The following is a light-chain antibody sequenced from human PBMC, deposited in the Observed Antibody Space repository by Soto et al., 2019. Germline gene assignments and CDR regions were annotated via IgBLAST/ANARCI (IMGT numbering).Light chain of an antibody. CDR3: QQYGSSPDT. Sequence: EIVLTQSPGTLSFSPGERPTLPSRPSQSVRSSSLPWNQQKPGRAPGLLIYGASSRATGLPDRFSGSGSGKDFPLTISRLEPEDFAVYYCQQYGSSPDTFGQGTKLEIK. CDR1: QSVRSSS. J-gene: IGKJ2*01. CDR2: GAS. V-gene: IGKV3-20*01.